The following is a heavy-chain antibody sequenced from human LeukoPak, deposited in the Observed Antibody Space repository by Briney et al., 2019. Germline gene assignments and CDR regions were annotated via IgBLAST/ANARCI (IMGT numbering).Heavy chain of an antibody. Sequence: ASVKVSCKASGYTFTSYDINWVRQATGQGLEWMGWMNPSSGNTGYAQKFQGRVTITRNTSISTAYMELSRLRSEDTAVYYCARLSEHGTFDIWGQGTMVTVPP. J-gene: IGHJ3*02. CDR3: ARLSEHGTFDI. V-gene: IGHV1-8*03. D-gene: IGHD1/OR15-1a*01. CDR1: GYTFTSYD. CDR2: MNPSSGNT.